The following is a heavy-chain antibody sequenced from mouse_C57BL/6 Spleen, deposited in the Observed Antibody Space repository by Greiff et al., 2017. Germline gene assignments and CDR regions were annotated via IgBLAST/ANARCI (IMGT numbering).Heavy chain of an antibody. Sequence: VQLQQPGAELVRPGSSVKLSCKASGYTFTSYWMHWVKQRPIQGLEWIGNIDPSDSETHYNQKFKDKATLTVDKSSSTAYMQLRSLTSEDSAVYYCAREFWGVVATNFDVWGTGTTVTVSS. CDR1: GYTFTSYW. J-gene: IGHJ1*03. CDR2: IDPSDSET. D-gene: IGHD1-1*01. V-gene: IGHV1-52*01. CDR3: AREFWGVVATNFDV.